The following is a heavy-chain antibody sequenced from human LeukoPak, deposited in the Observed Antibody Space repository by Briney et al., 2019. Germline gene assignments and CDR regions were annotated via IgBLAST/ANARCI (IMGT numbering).Heavy chain of an antibody. J-gene: IGHJ5*02. CDR2: IIPIFGTA. V-gene: IGHV1-69*13. Sequence: SVKVSCKASGGTFSSYAISWVRQAPGQGLEWMGGIIPIFGTANYAQKFQGRVTITADESTSTAYMELSSLRSEDTAVYYCARDNRAEYCTNGVCYTHNWFDPWGQGTLVTVSS. D-gene: IGHD2-8*01. CDR3: ARDNRAEYCTNGVCYTHNWFDP. CDR1: GGTFSSYA.